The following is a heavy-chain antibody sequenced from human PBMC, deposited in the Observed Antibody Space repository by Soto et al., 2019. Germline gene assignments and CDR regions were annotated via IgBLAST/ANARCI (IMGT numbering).Heavy chain of an antibody. Sequence: QEPLVESGGGVVQSGRSLRLSCAASGFSFNNYGMHWVRQAPGKGLEWVAVIWYDGSNTYYADSVKGRFTISRDNSKNTLYLQMDSLRAEDTAAYYCRVAGDYGMDVWGQGTTVIVSS. CDR2: IWYDGSNT. CDR3: RVAGDYGMDV. V-gene: IGHV3-33*01. CDR1: GFSFNNYG. J-gene: IGHJ6*02.